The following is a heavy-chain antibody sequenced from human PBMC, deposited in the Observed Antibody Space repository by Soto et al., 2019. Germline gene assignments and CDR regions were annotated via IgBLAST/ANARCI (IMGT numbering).Heavy chain of an antibody. D-gene: IGHD3-16*01. Sequence: QLQLQESGPGLVKPSETLSLSCTVSGGSISSSTYYWGWIRQPPGKGLEWIGSIYYSGSTYYNPSLKSRVTISVDTSKNQFSLQLSSVTAADTAVYYCASHNRGTHYYYYCMDVWGQGTTVTVSS. CDR3: ASHNRGTHYYYYCMDV. V-gene: IGHV4-39*01. CDR1: GGSISSSTYY. J-gene: IGHJ6*02. CDR2: IYYSGST.